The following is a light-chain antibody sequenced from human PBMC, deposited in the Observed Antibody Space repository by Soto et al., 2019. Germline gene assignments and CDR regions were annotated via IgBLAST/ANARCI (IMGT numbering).Light chain of an antibody. J-gene: IGKJ1*01. CDR1: QSVSRY. Sequence: EIVLTQSPSTLSFSPGEGATLSCRASQSVSRYLAWYQQKYGQAPRLLIYDASNRATGIPARFSGSGSGKDFTLTISSLEPEDFAVYYCQQRSNWPRTFGQGTKVDIK. CDR2: DAS. CDR3: QQRSNWPRT. V-gene: IGKV3-11*01.